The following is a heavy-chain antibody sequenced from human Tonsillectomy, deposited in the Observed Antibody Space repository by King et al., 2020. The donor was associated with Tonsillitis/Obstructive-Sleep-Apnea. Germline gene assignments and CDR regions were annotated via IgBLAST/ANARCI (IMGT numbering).Heavy chain of an antibody. CDR1: GGPISSSSYY. J-gene: IGHJ6*02. D-gene: IGHD2-15*01. CDR2: IYYSGYT. Sequence: LQLQESGPGLVKPSETLSLTCTVSGGPISSSSYYWGWIRQPPGKGLEWVGSIYYSGYTYYNPSLNSRLTISIDTSKNQFSLRMRSVTASDTAVYYCATNCGGGSCHYYYYAICVWGQGTTVTVSS. V-gene: IGHV4-39*01. CDR3: ATNCGGGSCHYYYYAICV.